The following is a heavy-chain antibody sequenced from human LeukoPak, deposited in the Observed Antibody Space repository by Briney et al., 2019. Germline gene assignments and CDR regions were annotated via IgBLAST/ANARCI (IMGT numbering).Heavy chain of an antibody. CDR2: INHSGST. V-gene: IGHV4-34*01. CDR3: ARGRDGYNH. CDR1: GGSFSGYY. Sequence: SETLSLTCAVYGGSFSGYYWSWIRQPPGKGLEWIGEINHSGSTNYNPSLKSRVTISVDTSKNQFPLKLSSVTAADTAVYYCARGRDGYNHWGQGTLVTVSS. J-gene: IGHJ4*02. D-gene: IGHD5-24*01.